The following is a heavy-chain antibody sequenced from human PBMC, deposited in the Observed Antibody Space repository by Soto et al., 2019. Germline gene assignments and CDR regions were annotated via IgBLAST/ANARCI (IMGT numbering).Heavy chain of an antibody. D-gene: IGHD3-3*01. CDR2: INSDGSST. V-gene: IGHV3-74*01. J-gene: IGHJ6*02. CDR1: GFTFSSYW. CDR3: AAKGNFWSGYCYYYGMDV. Sequence: GGSLRLSCAASGFTFSSYWMHWVRQAPGKGLVWVSRINSDGSSTSYADSVKGRFTISRDNAKNTLYLQMNRLRAEDTAVYYCAAKGNFWSGYCYYYGMDVWGQGTPVTVSS.